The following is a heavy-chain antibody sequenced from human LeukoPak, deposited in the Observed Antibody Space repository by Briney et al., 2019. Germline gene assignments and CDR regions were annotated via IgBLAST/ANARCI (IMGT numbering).Heavy chain of an antibody. V-gene: IGHV3-66*01. J-gene: IGHJ4*02. D-gene: IGHD3-3*01. CDR1: GFTVSSNY. Sequence: GGSLRLSCAASGFTVSSNYMSWVRQAPGKGLEWVSVIYSGGSTYYADSVKGRFTISRDNSKNTLYLQMNSLRAEDTAVYYCARTYYDFWSGYLTDYWGQGTLVTVSS. CDR2: IYSGGST. CDR3: ARTYYDFWSGYLTDY.